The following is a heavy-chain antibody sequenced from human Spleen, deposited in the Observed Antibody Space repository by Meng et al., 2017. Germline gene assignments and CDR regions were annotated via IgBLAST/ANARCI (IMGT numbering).Heavy chain of an antibody. CDR1: GFTFSSYS. CDR3: EGDGYSYCFDFFDY. D-gene: IGHD5-18*01. CDR2: ISGSGLSV. V-gene: IGHV3-48*02. Sequence: GESLKISCAASGFTFSSYSMNWVRQAPGKGLEWISHISGSGLSVYYADSVKGRFTISRDDAKNSVFLQMNSLRDEDTDVYYREGDGYSYCFDFFDYWGQGTPVTVSS. J-gene: IGHJ4*02.